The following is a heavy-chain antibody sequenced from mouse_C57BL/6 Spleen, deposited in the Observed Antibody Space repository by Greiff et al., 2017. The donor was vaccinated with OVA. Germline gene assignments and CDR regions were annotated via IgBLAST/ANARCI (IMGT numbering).Heavy chain of an antibody. D-gene: IGHD1-1*01. Sequence: QVQLQQPGAELVKPGASVKMSCKASGYTFTSYWITWVKQRPGQGLEWIGDIYPGSGSTNYNEKFKSKATLTVDTSSSTAYMQLSSLTSEDSAVYYCARRTTVVAPHFDYWGQGTTLTVSS. CDR3: ARRTTVVAPHFDY. J-gene: IGHJ2*01. CDR2: IYPGSGST. V-gene: IGHV1-55*01. CDR1: GYTFTSYW.